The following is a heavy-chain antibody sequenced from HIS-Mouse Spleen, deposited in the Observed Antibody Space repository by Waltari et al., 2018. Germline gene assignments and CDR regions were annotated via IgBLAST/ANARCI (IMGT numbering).Heavy chain of an antibody. D-gene: IGHD2-8*02. Sequence: QLQLPESGSGLVKPSQTLSLTCAVSGGSISSGGYSWSWIRQPPGKGLEWIGYIYHSGSTYYNPSLKSRVTISVDRSKNQFSLKLSSVTAADTAVYYCARGITGTNWYFDLWGRGTLVTVSS. V-gene: IGHV4-30-2*01. CDR3: ARGITGTNWYFDL. CDR2: IYHSGST. J-gene: IGHJ2*01. CDR1: GGSISSGGYS.